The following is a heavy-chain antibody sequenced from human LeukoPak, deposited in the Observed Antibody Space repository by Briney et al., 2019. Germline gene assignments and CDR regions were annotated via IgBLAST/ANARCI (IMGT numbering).Heavy chain of an antibody. V-gene: IGHV1-2*02. D-gene: IGHD6-19*01. CDR3: ARDRTIFLSGWYGLPYFDY. J-gene: IGHJ4*02. CDR1: GYTFTGYY. CDR2: INPNSGGT. Sequence: ASVKVSCKASGYTFTGYYMHWVRQAPGQGLEWMGWINPNSGGTNYAQKFQGRVTMTRDTSISTAYMELSRLRSDDTAVYYCARDRTIFLSGWYGLPYFDYWGQGTLVTVSS.